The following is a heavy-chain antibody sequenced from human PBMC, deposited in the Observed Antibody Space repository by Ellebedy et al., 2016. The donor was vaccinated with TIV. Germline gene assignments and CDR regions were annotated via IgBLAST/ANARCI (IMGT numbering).Heavy chain of an antibody. V-gene: IGHV4-59*01. J-gene: IGHJ3*02. CDR3: ARERLSSGYSVGNAFDM. CDR1: GDSIRDYY. D-gene: IGHD3-22*01. CDR2: VYYRGNI. Sequence: MPSETLSLTCTLSGDSIRDYYWSWIRQPPGKGLEWLGYVYYRGNINYNPSLKSRLTLSVDTSNNEISLRLSSVTAADTAVYYCARERLSSGYSVGNAFDMWGQGTRVTVSA.